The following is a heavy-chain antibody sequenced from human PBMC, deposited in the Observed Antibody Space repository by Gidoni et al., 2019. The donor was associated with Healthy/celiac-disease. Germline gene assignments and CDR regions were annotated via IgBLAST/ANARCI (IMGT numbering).Heavy chain of an antibody. CDR3: AAPRGSGYDFYYYGMDV. CDR1: GGSIRRGDYY. J-gene: IGHJ6*02. Sequence: QVPLQESGPGLVKPSQTLSLTCTVSGGSIRRGDYYWSWIRQPPGKGLEWIGYIYYSGSTYYNPSLKSRVTISVDTSKNQFSLKLSSVTAADTAVYYCAAPRGSGYDFYYYGMDVWGQGTTVTVSS. CDR2: IYYSGST. D-gene: IGHD5-12*01. V-gene: IGHV4-30-4*01.